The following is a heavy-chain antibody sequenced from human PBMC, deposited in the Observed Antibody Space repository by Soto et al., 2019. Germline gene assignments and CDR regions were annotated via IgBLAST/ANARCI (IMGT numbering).Heavy chain of an antibody. Sequence: SGGSLRLSCAASGFTFSSYDMSWVRQAPGKGLEWVSTILVGGSTHYEDAVKGRFTISRDTSKNTVYLQMNSLTAGDTAVYYCAKATATSGGAFEIYGQGTMVTVSS. V-gene: IGHV3-23*01. CDR3: AKATATSGGAFEI. CDR2: ILVGGST. D-gene: IGHD1-1*01. CDR1: GFTFSSYD. J-gene: IGHJ3*02.